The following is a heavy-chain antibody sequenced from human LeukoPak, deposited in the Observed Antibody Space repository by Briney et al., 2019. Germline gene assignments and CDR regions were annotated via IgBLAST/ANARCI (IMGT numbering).Heavy chain of an antibody. Sequence: GESLRLSCAASGFTFSTYAMNRVRQAPGKGLEWVSAISGSGSSTYYADSVKGRFAISRDNSKNTLYLQMNSLRAEDTAVYYCAKQTPPYGDYDYWGQGTLVTVSS. CDR1: GFTFSTYA. CDR3: AKQTPPYGDYDY. V-gene: IGHV3-23*01. D-gene: IGHD4-17*01. CDR2: ISGSGSST. J-gene: IGHJ4*02.